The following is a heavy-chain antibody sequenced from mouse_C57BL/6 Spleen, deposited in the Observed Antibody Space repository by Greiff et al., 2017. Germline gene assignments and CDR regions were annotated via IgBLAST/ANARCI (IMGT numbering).Heavy chain of an antibody. CDR1: SYTFTDYE. V-gene: IGHV1-15*01. CDR2: IDPETGGT. J-gene: IGHJ2*01. Sequence: QVPLKQSGAELVRPGASVTLSCKASSYTFTDYEMHWVKQTPVHGLEWIGAIDPETGGTAYNQKFKGKAILTADKSSSTAYMELRSLTSEDSAVYYCTRHYWGQGTTLTVSS. CDR3: TRHY.